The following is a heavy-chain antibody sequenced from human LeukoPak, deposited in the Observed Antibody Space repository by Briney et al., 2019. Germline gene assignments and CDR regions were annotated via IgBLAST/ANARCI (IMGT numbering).Heavy chain of an antibody. D-gene: IGHD3-22*01. CDR2: INAGSGNT. V-gene: IGHV1-3*01. CDR1: GYTFTSYA. CDR3: ATSAHDSSGYYFDY. Sequence: GASVKVSCKASGYTFTSYAMHWVRQAPGQRLEWMGWINAGSGNTKYSQKFQGRVTITRDTSASTAYMELSSLRSEDTAVYYCATSAHDSSGYYFDYWGQGTLVTVSS. J-gene: IGHJ4*02.